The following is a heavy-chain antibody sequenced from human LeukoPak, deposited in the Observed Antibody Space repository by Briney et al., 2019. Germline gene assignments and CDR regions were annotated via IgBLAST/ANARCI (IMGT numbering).Heavy chain of an antibody. CDR1: GFTFSSYA. Sequence: GGSLRLSCAASGFTFSSYAMSWVRQAPGKGLEWVSAISGSGGSTYYADSVKGRFTISRDNSKNTLYLQMDSLRAEDTAVYYCAKDGVVVPAAMGFDYWGQGTLVTVSS. CDR3: AKDGVVVPAAMGFDY. V-gene: IGHV3-23*01. J-gene: IGHJ4*02. CDR2: ISGSGGST. D-gene: IGHD2-2*01.